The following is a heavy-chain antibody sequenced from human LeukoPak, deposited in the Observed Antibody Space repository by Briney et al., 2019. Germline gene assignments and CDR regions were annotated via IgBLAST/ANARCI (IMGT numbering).Heavy chain of an antibody. Sequence: GGSLRLSCAASGFTFSSYSMNWVRQAPGKGLEWVSSISSSSSYIYYTDSVKGRFTISRDNSKNTLYLQMTSLRTEDTAVYYCARDDKHLAGVGYWGQGTLVTVSS. CDR2: ISSSSSYI. CDR1: GFTFSSYS. J-gene: IGHJ4*02. CDR3: ARDDKHLAGVGY. D-gene: IGHD2-21*01. V-gene: IGHV3-21*04.